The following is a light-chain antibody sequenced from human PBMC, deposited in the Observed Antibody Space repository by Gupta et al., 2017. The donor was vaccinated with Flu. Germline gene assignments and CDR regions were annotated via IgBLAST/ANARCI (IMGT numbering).Light chain of an antibody. J-gene: IGKJ2*01. CDR3: QQYGTYLAT. CDR2: MAS. CDR1: QSIRNW. Sequence: GDRVTITCRASQSIRNWLAWYQQKPGKPPKLLIHMASNLESGVPSRFSGSGSGTEFTLTISSLQPDDFATYYCQQYGTYLATFGQGTKLEIK. V-gene: IGKV1-5*03.